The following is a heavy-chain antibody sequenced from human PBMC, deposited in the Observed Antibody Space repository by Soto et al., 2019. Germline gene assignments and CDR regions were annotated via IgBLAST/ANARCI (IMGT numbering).Heavy chain of an antibody. CDR1: GFTFSDYY. CDR2: ISSSSSYT. D-gene: IGHD5-12*01. CDR3: ASLGSGYDKTGEPGY. Sequence: GGSLRLSCAASGFTFSDYYMSWIRQAPGKGLEWVSYISSSSSYTNYADSVKGRITISRDNAKNSLYLQMNSLRAEDTAVYYCASLGSGYDKTGEPGYWGQGTLVTVSS. J-gene: IGHJ4*02. V-gene: IGHV3-11*03.